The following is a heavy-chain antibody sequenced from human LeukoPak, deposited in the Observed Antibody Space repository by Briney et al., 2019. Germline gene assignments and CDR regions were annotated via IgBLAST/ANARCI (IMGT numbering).Heavy chain of an antibody. CDR2: INAGNGNT. V-gene: IGHV1-3*01. D-gene: IGHD2-2*01. J-gene: IGHJ4*02. CDR3: ARVYCSTTSCHYYFDY. CDR1: GYSFTSYA. Sequence: GASVKVSCKASGYSFTSYAMHWVRQAPGQRPEWMGWINAGNGNTKYSQKFQDRVTITRDTSASTAYMELSSLRSEDTAVYYCARVYCSTTSCHYYFDYWGQGTLVTVSS.